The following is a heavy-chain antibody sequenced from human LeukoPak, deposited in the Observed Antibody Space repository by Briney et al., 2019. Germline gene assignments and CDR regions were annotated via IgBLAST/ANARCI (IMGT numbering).Heavy chain of an antibody. CDR2: IYYSGGT. CDR3: ARPLNYFYYMGV. Sequence: SETLSLTCTVSGGSISSSSYYWGWIRQPPGKGLEWIGSIYYSGGTYYNPSLKSRVTISVDTSRNQFSLNLSSVTAADTAVYYCARPLNYFYYMGVWGKGTTVTVSS. CDR1: GGSISSSSYY. V-gene: IGHV4-39*01. J-gene: IGHJ6*03.